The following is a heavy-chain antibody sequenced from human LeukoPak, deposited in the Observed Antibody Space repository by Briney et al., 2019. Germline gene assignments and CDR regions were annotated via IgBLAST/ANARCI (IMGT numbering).Heavy chain of an antibody. V-gene: IGHV5-51*01. CDR3: ARPGYCSSTSCYASF. J-gene: IGHJ4*02. Sequence: GESLKISCKGSGYSFTSYWIGWVRQMPGKGLEWMGIIYPGDSDTRYSPSFQGQVTISADKSIGTAYLQWSSLKASDTAMYYCARPGYCSSTSCYASFWGQGTLVTVSS. CDR2: IYPGDSDT. CDR1: GYSFTSYW. D-gene: IGHD2-2*01.